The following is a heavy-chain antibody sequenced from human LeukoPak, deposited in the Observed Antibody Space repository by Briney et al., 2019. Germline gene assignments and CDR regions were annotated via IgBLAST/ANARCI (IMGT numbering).Heavy chain of an antibody. J-gene: IGHJ4*02. D-gene: IGHD3-9*01. CDR1: GGSISSGGYS. Sequence: SETLSLTCAVSGGSISSGGYSWSWIRQPPGKGLEWIGYIYHSGSTYYNPSLKSRVTISVDRSKNQFSLKLSSVTAADTAVYYCARASLLTGHYLFDYWGQGTLVTVSS. CDR2: IYHSGST. CDR3: ARASLLTGHYLFDY. V-gene: IGHV4-30-2*01.